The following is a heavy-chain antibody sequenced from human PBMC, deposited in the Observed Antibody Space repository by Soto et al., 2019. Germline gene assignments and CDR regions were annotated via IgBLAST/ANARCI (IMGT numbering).Heavy chain of an antibody. V-gene: IGHV2-5*02. CDR2: IYWDDDK. Sequence: QITLKESGPTLVKPTQTLTLTCTFSGFSLSSSGVGVGWIRQPPGKALEWLALIYWDDDKRYSPSLKSRLTITKDTSKNQVVLTMTIIDPVDTATYYCAHKTSYYYDKRGFYYFDYWGQGTLVTVSA. CDR1: GFSLSSSGVG. D-gene: IGHD3-22*01. CDR3: AHKTSYYYDKRGFYYFDY. J-gene: IGHJ4*02.